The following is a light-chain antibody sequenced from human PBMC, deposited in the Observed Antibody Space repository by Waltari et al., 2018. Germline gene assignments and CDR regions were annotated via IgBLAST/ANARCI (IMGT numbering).Light chain of an antibody. CDR1: SPNTGAGDD. CDR3: QSYDSSLSGVV. CDR2: GNS. V-gene: IGLV1-40*01. J-gene: IGLJ2*01. Sequence: QSVLTQPPPVSGAPGQGVTISRPGSSPNTGAGDDATWYQPLPGTAPKLLIYGNSNRPSGVPDRFSGSKSGTSASLAITGLQAGDEADYYCQSYDSSLSGVVFGGGTKLTVL.